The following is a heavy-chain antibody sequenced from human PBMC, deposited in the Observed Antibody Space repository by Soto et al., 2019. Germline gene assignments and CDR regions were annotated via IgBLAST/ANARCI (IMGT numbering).Heavy chain of an antibody. V-gene: IGHV3-30-3*01. CDR1: GFTFSSYA. Sequence: QVQLVESGGGVVQPGRSLRLSCAASGFTFSSYAMHWVRQAPGKGLEWVAVISYDGSNKYYADSVKGRFTISRDNSKNTLYLQMNSLRAEETAVYYCARDHLPVAGIKGGCWFEPWGQGTLVTVSS. D-gene: IGHD6-19*01. CDR2: ISYDGSNK. J-gene: IGHJ5*02. CDR3: ARDHLPVAGIKGGCWFEP.